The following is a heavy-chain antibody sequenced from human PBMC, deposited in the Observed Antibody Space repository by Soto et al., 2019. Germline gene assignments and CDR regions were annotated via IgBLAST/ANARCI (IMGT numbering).Heavy chain of an antibody. J-gene: IGHJ6*02. CDR1: GFTFSSYG. CDR2: ISYDGSNK. V-gene: IGHV3-30*19. D-gene: IGHD3-3*01. CDR3: ARETYYDFWSGPYYGMDV. Sequence: GGSLRLSCAASGFTFSSYGMHWVRQAPGKGLEWVAVISYDGSNKYYADSVKGRFTISRDNSKNTLYLQMNSLRAEDTAVYYWARETYYDFWSGPYYGMDVWGQGTTVTVSS.